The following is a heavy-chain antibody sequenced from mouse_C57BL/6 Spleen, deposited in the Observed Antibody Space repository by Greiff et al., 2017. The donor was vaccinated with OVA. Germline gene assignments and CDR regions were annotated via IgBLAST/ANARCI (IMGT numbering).Heavy chain of an antibody. Sequence: EVHLVESGGGLVQPKGSLKLSCAASGFSFNTYAMNWVRQAPGKGLEWVARIRSKSNNYATYYADSVKDRFTISRDDSESMLYLQMNNLKTEDTAMYYCVRQDYDYYFDYWGQGTTLTVSS. CDR3: VRQDYDYYFDY. J-gene: IGHJ2*01. D-gene: IGHD2-4*01. CDR1: GFSFNTYA. CDR2: IRSKSNNYAT. V-gene: IGHV10-1*01.